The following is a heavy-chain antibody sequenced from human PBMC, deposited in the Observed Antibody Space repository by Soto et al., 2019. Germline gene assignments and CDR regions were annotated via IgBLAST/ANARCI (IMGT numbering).Heavy chain of an antibody. J-gene: IGHJ6*02. CDR1: GFTFSSYS. D-gene: IGHD6-19*01. CDR2: ISSSSSYI. V-gene: IGHV3-21*01. CDR3: ARVPARHSGGWYYYYGMDV. Sequence: GGSLRLSCAASGFTFSSYSMNWVRQAPGKGLEWVSSISSSSSYIYYADSVKGRFTISRDNAKNSLYLQMNSLRAEATAVYYCARVPARHSGGWYYYYGMDVWGQGTMVTVSS.